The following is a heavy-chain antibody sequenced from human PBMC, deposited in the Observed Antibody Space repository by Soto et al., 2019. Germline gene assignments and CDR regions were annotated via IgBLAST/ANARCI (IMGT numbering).Heavy chain of an antibody. Sequence: GSLRLTSAGSGXTLSSYSMSWVRQAPGKGLELVSGISGSGSSTYYADAVKGRFTISRDSSKNKMYLKMNSLRDEYTAVYYFANEGWDVWGQGTTVTVSS. CDR1: GXTLSSYS. CDR2: ISGSGSST. CDR3: ANEGWDV. V-gene: IGHV3-23*01. J-gene: IGHJ6*02.